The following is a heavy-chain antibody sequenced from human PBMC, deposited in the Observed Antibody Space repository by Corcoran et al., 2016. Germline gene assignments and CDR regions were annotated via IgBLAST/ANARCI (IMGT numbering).Heavy chain of an antibody. CDR3: ARVRPNQKWDYGGPRPFDI. CDR2: MNPNSGNT. J-gene: IGHJ3*02. D-gene: IGHD4-17*01. V-gene: IGHV1-8*01. CDR1: GYTFTSYD. Sequence: QVQLVQSGAEVKKPGASVKVSCKASGYTFTSYDINWVRQATGQGLEWMGWMNPNSGNTGYAQNFQGRVTMTRDTSISTAYRELSSLRSEDTAVYYWARVRPNQKWDYGGPRPFDIWGQGTMVTVSS.